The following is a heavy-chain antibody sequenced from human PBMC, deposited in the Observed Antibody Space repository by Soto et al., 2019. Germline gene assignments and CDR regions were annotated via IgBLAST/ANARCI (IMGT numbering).Heavy chain of an antibody. CDR2: IIPIFGTA. CDR3: ARGMATMSWFDP. J-gene: IGHJ5*02. Sequence: ASVKVSCKASGGTFSSYAISWVRQAPGQGLEWMGGIIPIFGTANYAQKFQGRVTITADESTSTAYMELSSLRSEDTAVYYCARGMATMSWFDPWGQGTLVTVSS. CDR1: GGTFSSYA. D-gene: IGHD5-12*01. V-gene: IGHV1-69*13.